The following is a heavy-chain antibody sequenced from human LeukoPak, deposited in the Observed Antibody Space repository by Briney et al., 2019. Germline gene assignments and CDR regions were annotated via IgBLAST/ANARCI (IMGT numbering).Heavy chain of an antibody. V-gene: IGHV1-2*02. D-gene: IGHD3-10*01. Sequence: ASVKVSCKASGYTFTGYYMHWVRQAPGQGLEWMGWINPNSGGTNYAQKFQGRVTMTRDPSISTAYMELSRLRSDDTAVYYCARAVNTMVRGVPASFDPWGQGTLVTVSS. CDR2: INPNSGGT. CDR3: ARAVNTMVRGVPASFDP. CDR1: GYTFTGYY. J-gene: IGHJ5*02.